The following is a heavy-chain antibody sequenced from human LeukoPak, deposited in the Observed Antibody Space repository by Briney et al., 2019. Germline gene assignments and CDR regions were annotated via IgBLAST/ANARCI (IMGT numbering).Heavy chain of an antibody. D-gene: IGHD3-22*01. CDR1: GGSFSGYY. CDR2: INHSGST. CDR3: ARGPYYYDSSGSFDY. V-gene: IGHV4-34*01. Sequence: SETLSLTCAVYGGSFSGYYWSWIRQSPGKGLEWIGEINHSGSTNYNPSLQSRVTISVDTSKNQFSLKLTSVTAADTAVYYCARGPYYYDSSGSFDYWGQGTLVTVSS. J-gene: IGHJ4*02.